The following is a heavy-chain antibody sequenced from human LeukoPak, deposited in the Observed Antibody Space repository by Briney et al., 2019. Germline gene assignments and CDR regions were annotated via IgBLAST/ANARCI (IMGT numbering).Heavy chain of an antibody. J-gene: IGHJ4*02. Sequence: KSSETLSLTCTVSGDSISSYYWSWIRQPPGKGLEWIGEINRSGSTNYNPSLKSRVTISVDTSKNQFSLKLSSVTAADTAVYYCARGIVGPTYFDYWGQGTLVTVSS. V-gene: IGHV4-34*01. CDR2: INRSGST. CDR3: ARGIVGPTYFDY. CDR1: GDSISSYY. D-gene: IGHD1-26*01.